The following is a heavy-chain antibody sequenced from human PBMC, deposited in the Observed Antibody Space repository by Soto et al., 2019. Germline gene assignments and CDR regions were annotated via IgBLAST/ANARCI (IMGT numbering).Heavy chain of an antibody. CDR2: ISAYNGNT. D-gene: IGHD3-22*01. V-gene: IGHV1-18*04. J-gene: IGHJ3*02. CDR1: GYTFTSYR. CDR3: ASGGIYYDSSGYYSDAFDI. Sequence: ASVKVSCKASGYTFTSYRISWVRRAPGQGLEWMGWISAYNGNTNYAQKLQGRVTMTTDTSTSTAYMELRSLRSDDTAVYYCASGGIYYDSSGYYSDAFDIWGQGTMVTVSS.